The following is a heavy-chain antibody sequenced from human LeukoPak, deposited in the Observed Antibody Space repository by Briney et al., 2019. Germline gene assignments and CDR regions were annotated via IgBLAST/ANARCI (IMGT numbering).Heavy chain of an antibody. D-gene: IGHD6-13*01. V-gene: IGHV3-21*01. CDR2: ISSSSSYI. CDR1: GFTFSSYA. J-gene: IGHJ5*02. Sequence: KTGGSLRLSCAASGFTFSSYAMHWVRQAPGKGLEWVSSISSSSSYIYYADSVKGRFTISRDNAKNSLYLQMNSLRAEDTAVYYCAREPRQIAAAKINWFDPWGQGTLVTVSS. CDR3: AREPRQIAAAKINWFDP.